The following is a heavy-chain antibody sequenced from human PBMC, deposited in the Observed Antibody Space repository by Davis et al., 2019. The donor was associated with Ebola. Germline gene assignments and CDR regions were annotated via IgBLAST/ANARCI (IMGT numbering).Heavy chain of an antibody. CDR1: GGSISGYY. V-gene: IGHV4-34*01. Sequence: SETLSLTCTVSGGSISGYYWSWIRQPPGKGLEWIGEINHSGSTNYNPSLKSRVTISVDKSKNQFSLKLSSVTAADTAVYYCARDRRITLGYYGMDVWGQGTTVTVSS. CDR2: INHSGST. CDR3: ARDRRITLGYYGMDV. J-gene: IGHJ6*02. D-gene: IGHD1-20*01.